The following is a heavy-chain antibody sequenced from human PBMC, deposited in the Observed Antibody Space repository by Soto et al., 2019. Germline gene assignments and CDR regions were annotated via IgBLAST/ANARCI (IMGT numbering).Heavy chain of an antibody. CDR3: ARVEDGDYGHFQH. CDR1: GDSISRYY. J-gene: IGHJ1*01. D-gene: IGHD4-17*01. Sequence: SETLSLTCTVSGDSISRYYWSWIRQPPGKGLEWIGYIYYSGSTKYNPSLTSRVTISVDTSKNQFSLKLSSVTAADTAVYYCARVEDGDYGHFQHWGQGTLVTVSS. CDR2: IYYSGST. V-gene: IGHV4-59*01.